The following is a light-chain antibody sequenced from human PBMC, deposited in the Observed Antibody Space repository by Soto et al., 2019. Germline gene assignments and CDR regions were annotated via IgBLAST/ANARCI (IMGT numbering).Light chain of an antibody. CDR1: QNLSRN. CDR2: GAS. J-gene: IGKJ2*01. Sequence: EMVMTQSPATLSVSPGERATLSCRASQNLSRNVAWYQQQPGQAPRLLIYGASTRATGIPARFSGSGSGPDFTLTISSLQSEDFAVYYCQQYDKWPHTFGQGTKLEIK. CDR3: QQYDKWPHT. V-gene: IGKV3-15*01.